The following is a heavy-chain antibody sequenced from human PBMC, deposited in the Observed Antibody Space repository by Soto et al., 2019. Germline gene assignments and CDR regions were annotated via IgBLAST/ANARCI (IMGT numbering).Heavy chain of an antibody. CDR1: GFTFSSYA. D-gene: IGHD3-3*01. V-gene: IGHV3-23*01. CDR3: AKLASDYDFWSGYLDY. CDR2: ISGSGGST. Sequence: SLRLSCAASGFTFSSYAMSWVRQAPGKGLEWVSAISGSGGSTYYADSVKGRFTISRDNSKNTLYLQMNSLRAEDTAVYYCAKLASDYDFWSGYLDYWGQGTLVTVSS. J-gene: IGHJ4*02.